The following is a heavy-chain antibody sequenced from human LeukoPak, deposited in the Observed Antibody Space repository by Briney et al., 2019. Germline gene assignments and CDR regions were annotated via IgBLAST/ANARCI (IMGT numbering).Heavy chain of an antibody. CDR2: IYHSGTT. Sequence: SETLSLTCTVSGDSMTRGGYYWSWVRQHPGRGLEWIGFIYHSGTTFYNPSLEGRAAISVDTSQNQFSLKLTSVTAADTAVYYCARAVDYRNYFDYWGQGTLVTVSS. J-gene: IGHJ4*02. D-gene: IGHD4-11*01. V-gene: IGHV4-31*03. CDR1: GDSMTRGGYY. CDR3: ARAVDYRNYFDY.